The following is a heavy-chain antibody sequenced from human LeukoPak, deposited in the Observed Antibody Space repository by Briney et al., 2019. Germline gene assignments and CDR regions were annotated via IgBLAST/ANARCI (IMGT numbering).Heavy chain of an antibody. V-gene: IGHV3-21*01. J-gene: IGHJ3*02. CDR3: AREGYSYGEDAFDI. Sequence: GGSLRLSCAASGFTFSSYSMNWVRQAPGKGLEWVSSISSSSSYIYYADSVKGRFTISRDNSKNTLYLQMNSLRAEDTAVYYCAREGYSYGEDAFDIWGQGTMVTVSS. D-gene: IGHD5-18*01. CDR1: GFTFSSYS. CDR2: ISSSSSYI.